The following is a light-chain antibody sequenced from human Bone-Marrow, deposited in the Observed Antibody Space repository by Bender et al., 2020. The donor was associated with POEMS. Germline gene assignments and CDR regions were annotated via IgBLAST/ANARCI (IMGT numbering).Light chain of an antibody. V-gene: IGLV1-40*01. J-gene: IGLJ1*01. Sequence: GQRVTISCTGRSSDIGAGYDVHWYQHLPGTAPRLLIYGFSNRPSGVPDRFSGSRSGTSASLTVSGLQAEDEADYYCSSYAGSQTFVFGTGTKVTVL. CDR3: SSYAGSQTFV. CDR2: GFS. CDR1: SSDIGAGYD.